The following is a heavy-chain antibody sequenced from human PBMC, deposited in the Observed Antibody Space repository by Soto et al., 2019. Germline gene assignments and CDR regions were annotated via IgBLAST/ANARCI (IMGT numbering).Heavy chain of an antibody. D-gene: IGHD5-18*01. CDR3: ACNSYGYTFYDY. CDR2: TYYRSKWYI. J-gene: IGHJ4*02. Sequence: SQTLSLTCAISGDSVSSNSATWNWIRQSPSRGLEWLGRTYYRSKWYIDYAVSVKSRITINPDTSKNQFSLKLSSVTAADTAVYYCACNSYGYTFYDYWSQGTLVTVSS. CDR1: GDSVSSNSAT. V-gene: IGHV6-1*01.